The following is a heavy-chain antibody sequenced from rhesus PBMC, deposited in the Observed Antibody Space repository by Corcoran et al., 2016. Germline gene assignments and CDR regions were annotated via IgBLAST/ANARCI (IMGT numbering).Heavy chain of an antibody. Sequence: QVQLQESGPGVVKPSETLSLTCAVAGGSISDSYRWSWIRQPPGKGLEWIGYIYGNSTSTNNNPSLKSRVTLSKDPSKNQFSLKLSSVTAADTAVYYCARDYYEDDYGYDDYWGQGVLVTVSS. J-gene: IGHJ4*01. CDR3: ARDYYEDDYGYDDY. CDR2: IYGNSTST. CDR1: GGSISDSYR. D-gene: IGHD3-9*01. V-gene: IGHV4S10*01.